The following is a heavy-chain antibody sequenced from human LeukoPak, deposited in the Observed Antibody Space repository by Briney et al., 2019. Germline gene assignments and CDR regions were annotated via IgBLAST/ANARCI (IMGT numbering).Heavy chain of an antibody. CDR3: ASYEGDY. CDR1: GCTFSNYG. Sequence: GGCLRLSCAASGCTFSNYGIHWVRQAPGKGLEWVAVISYDGRSKHYADSVKGRFTISRDNSQNTLYLQMNSLRTEDTAVYYCASYEGDYWGQGTLVTVSS. V-gene: IGHV3-30*03. J-gene: IGHJ4*02. D-gene: IGHD3-16*01. CDR2: ISYDGRSK.